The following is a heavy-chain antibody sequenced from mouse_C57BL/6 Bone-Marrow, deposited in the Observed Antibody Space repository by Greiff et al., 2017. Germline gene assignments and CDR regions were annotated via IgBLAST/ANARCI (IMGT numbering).Heavy chain of an antibody. CDR2: INPSTGGT. J-gene: IGHJ3*01. Sequence: VQLQQSGPELVKPGASVKISCKASGYSFTGYYMNWVKQSPEKSLEWIGEINPSTGGTTYNQKFKAKATLTVDKSSSTAYMQLKSLTSEDSAVYYCARRRQLRPFAYWGQGTLVTVSA. CDR3: ARRRQLRPFAY. CDR1: GYSFTGYY. V-gene: IGHV1-42*01. D-gene: IGHD3-2*02.